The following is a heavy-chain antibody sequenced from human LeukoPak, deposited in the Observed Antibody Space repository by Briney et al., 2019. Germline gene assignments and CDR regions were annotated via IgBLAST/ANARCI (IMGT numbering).Heavy chain of an antibody. CDR1: GFTFTNYW. V-gene: IGHV3-7*05. D-gene: IGHD3/OR15-3a*01. Sequence: GGSLRLSCAASGFTFTNYWMNWVRQAPGKGLEWVANIKPDGSDQYYVDSVKGRFTISRDNAKNSLSLQMNSLRAEDPAVYYCASEDFVNWGQGTLVTVSS. CDR3: ASEDFVN. CDR2: IKPDGSDQ. J-gene: IGHJ4*02.